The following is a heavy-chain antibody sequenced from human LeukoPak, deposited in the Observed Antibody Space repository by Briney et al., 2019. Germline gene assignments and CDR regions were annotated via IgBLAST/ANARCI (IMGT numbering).Heavy chain of an antibody. Sequence: GGSLRLSCAASGFTFSSYSMNWVRQAPGKGLEWVSYISSSSSTIYYADSVKGRFTISRDNAKNSLYLQMNSLRAEDTAVYYCAFRDIVVVVAATAFDYWGQGTLVTVSS. D-gene: IGHD2-15*01. V-gene: IGHV3-48*01. J-gene: IGHJ4*02. CDR3: AFRDIVVVVAATAFDY. CDR2: ISSSSSTI. CDR1: GFTFSSYS.